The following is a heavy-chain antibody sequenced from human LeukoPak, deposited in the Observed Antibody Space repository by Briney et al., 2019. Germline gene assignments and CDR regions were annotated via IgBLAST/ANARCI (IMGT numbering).Heavy chain of an antibody. CDR1: AYTFIGYY. Sequence: ASVKVSCKAYAYTFIGYYMHWVRQAPGQGLEWMGWINPKSGGTNYAQKFQGRVTMTRDTSISTAYMELSSLRSDDTAVYYCATRLPYYYDSSGYRYNYFDYWGQGTLVTVSS. V-gene: IGHV1-2*02. D-gene: IGHD3-22*01. CDR3: ATRLPYYYDSSGYRYNYFDY. CDR2: INPKSGGT. J-gene: IGHJ4*02.